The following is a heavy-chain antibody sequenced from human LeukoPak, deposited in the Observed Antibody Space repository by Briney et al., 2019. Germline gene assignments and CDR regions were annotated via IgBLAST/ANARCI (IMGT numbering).Heavy chain of an antibody. D-gene: IGHD5-24*01. V-gene: IGHV4-34*01. CDR2: INHSGST. CDR3: ARRPGERRDGPNFQH. Sequence: SETLSLTCAVYGGSFSGYYWSWIRQPPGKGLEWIGEINHSGSTNYNPSLKSRVTISVDTSKNQFSLKLSSVPAADTAVYYCARRPGERRDGPNFQHWGQGTLVTVSS. J-gene: IGHJ1*01. CDR1: GGSFSGYY.